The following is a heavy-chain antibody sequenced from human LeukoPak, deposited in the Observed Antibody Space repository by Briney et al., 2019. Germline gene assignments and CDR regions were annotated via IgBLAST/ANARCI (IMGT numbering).Heavy chain of an antibody. V-gene: IGHV3-74*01. CDR2: TNVEGTRT. CDR3: VRSMSGRNDL. Sequence: GGSLRLSCAGSGFTFSNYWVHWVRQAPGKGLVWVSRTNVEGTRTDYADSVRGRFTISRDNAKNTLYLQMNGLTAEDTAIYYCVRSMSGRNDLWGQGTLVSVSA. CDR1: GFTFSNYW. D-gene: IGHD3-3*01. J-gene: IGHJ5*02.